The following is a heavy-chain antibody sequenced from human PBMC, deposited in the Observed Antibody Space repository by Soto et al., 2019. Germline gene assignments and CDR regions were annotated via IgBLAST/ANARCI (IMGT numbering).Heavy chain of an antibody. Sequence: QVHLVQSGAEVKKPGASMKVSCKASGYTFTSYGITCMRQAPGQGLEWMGRIRPYNGNTKYAPKFQGRVTTTADTSTTTAYMELRSLRSDDTAVYYCARDLLVDDYAFDMWGQGTMVTVSS. V-gene: IGHV1-18*01. CDR3: ARDLLVDDYAFDM. CDR1: GYTFTSYG. J-gene: IGHJ3*02. CDR2: IRPYNGNT. D-gene: IGHD2-15*01.